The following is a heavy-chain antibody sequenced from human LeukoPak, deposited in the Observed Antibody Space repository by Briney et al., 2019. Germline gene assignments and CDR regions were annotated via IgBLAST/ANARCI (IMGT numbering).Heavy chain of an antibody. CDR1: GYTFTSYD. CDR2: MNPNSGNT. CDR3: ASLYSSSSGYYYYYGMDV. Sequence: ASVKVSCKASGYTFTSYDSNWVRQATGQGLEWMGWMNPNSGNTGYAQKFQGRVTMTRNTSISTAYMELSSLRSEDTAVYYCASLYSSSSGYYYYYGMDVWGQGTTVTVSS. V-gene: IGHV1-8*01. D-gene: IGHD6-6*01. J-gene: IGHJ6*02.